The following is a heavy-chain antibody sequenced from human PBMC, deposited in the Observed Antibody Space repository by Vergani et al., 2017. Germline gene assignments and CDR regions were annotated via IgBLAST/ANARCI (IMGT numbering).Heavy chain of an antibody. V-gene: IGHV4-4*07. CDR3: ARMTHCSGTTCPGAFDL. CDR2: IYMNGNT. CDR1: GGSISSYY. J-gene: IGHJ3*01. D-gene: IGHD2-2*01. Sequence: QVQLQESGPGLVKPSETLSLTCTVSGGSISSYYWSWIRQPAAKALEWIGRIYMNGNTNYTPSLKSRVAVSVDTAKNQFSLKLTSVTAADTATYYCARMTHCSGTTCPGAFDLWGQGTMVTVSA.